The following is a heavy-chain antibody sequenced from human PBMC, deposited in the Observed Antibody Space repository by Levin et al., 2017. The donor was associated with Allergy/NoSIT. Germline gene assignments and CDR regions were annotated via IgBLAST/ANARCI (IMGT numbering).Heavy chain of an antibody. V-gene: IGHV3-23*01. Sequence: GESLKISCAASGFTFNSYAMNWVRQGLGKGLEWVAVISGSGGSTYYADSVKGRFTISRDNSKNTLYLQMNSLRAEDTALYYCAKGQLGEYYDSAGYYDSWGQGTLVTVSS. CDR3: AKGQLGEYYDSAGYYDS. D-gene: IGHD3-22*01. CDR1: GFTFNSYA. CDR2: ISGSGGST. J-gene: IGHJ5*01.